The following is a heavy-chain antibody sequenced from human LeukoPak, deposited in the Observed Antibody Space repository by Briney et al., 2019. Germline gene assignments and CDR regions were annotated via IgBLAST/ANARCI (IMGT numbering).Heavy chain of an antibody. CDR1: GYTFTNYY. V-gene: IGHV1-46*01. CDR2: INPSAGST. CDR3: ARDSPISGSYYGGLGY. J-gene: IGHJ4*02. Sequence: ASVKVSCKASGYTFTNYYIYWVRQAPGQGLEWMAIINPSAGSTSCAQKFQGRVTMARDTSTSTVYMELSSLRAEDTAVYYCARDSPISGSYYGGLGYWGQGTLVSVSS. D-gene: IGHD1-26*01.